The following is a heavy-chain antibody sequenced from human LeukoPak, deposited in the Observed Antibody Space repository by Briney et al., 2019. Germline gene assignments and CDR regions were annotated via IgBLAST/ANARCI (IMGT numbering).Heavy chain of an antibody. Sequence: GGSLRLSCAVSAFTFSTYNMNWVRQAPGKGLEWVSSISGSSSYIYYADSVKGRFTISRHNAKNSLYLQMNSLRAEDTAVYYCARVPAGVIGMKDAFDIWGQGTMVTVSS. J-gene: IGHJ3*02. CDR2: ISGSSSYI. D-gene: IGHD3-16*02. CDR3: ARVPAGVIGMKDAFDI. V-gene: IGHV3-21*01. CDR1: AFTFSTYN.